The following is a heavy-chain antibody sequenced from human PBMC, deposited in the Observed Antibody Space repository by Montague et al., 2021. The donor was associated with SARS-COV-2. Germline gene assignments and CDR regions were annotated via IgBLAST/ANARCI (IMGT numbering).Heavy chain of an antibody. D-gene: IGHD2-8*01. CDR3: ARLLRSCSNGVCRTYYYYAMEV. J-gene: IGHJ6*02. CDR2: IYYSWST. CDR1: GGSISGYY. V-gene: IGHV4-59*01. Sequence: SETLSLTCAVSGGSISGYYWSWIRQSPGKGLEWIGYIYYSWSTKXXPFLEGRVTVSVDRSKNQVSLKLSSVTPADTAVYYCARLLRSCSNGVCRTYYYYAMEVWGQGTTVTVSS.